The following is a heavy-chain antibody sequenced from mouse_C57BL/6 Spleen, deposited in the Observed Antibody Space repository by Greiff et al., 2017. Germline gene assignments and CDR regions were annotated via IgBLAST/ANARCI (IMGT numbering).Heavy chain of an antibody. CDR2: INPNNGGT. V-gene: IGHV1-18*01. CDR1: GYTFTDYN. Sequence: VHVKQSGPELVKPGASVKIPCKASGYTFTDYNMDWVKQSHGKSLEWIGDINPNNGGTIYNQKFKGKATLTVDKSSSTAYMELRSLTSEDTAVYYCAREGTTVQFAYWGQGTLVTVSA. CDR3: AREGTTVQFAY. J-gene: IGHJ3*01. D-gene: IGHD1-1*01.